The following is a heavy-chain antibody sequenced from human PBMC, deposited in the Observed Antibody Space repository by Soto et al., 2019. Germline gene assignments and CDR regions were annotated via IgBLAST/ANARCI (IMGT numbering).Heavy chain of an antibody. V-gene: IGHV1-46*01. CDR1: GYTFTSYY. CDR3: AREAEYYDFWSGYYPSWFDP. Sequence: QVQLVQSGAEVKKPGASVKLSCKTSGYTFTSYYMHWVRQAPGQGLEWMGIINPSGGSTTYAQKFQGRVTMTRDTSTSTVYMELSSLRSEDTAVYYCAREAEYYDFWSGYYPSWFDPWGQGTLVTVSS. D-gene: IGHD3-3*01. J-gene: IGHJ5*02. CDR2: INPSGGST.